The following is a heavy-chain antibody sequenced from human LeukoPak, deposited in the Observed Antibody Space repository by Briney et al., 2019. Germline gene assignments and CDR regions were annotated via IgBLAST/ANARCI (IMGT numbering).Heavy chain of an antibody. CDR3: ARELIYYGDLNPFDY. CDR2: IYYSGST. D-gene: IGHD4-17*01. V-gene: IGHV4-39*07. CDR1: GGSISSSSYY. J-gene: IGHJ4*02. Sequence: SETLSLTCTVSGGSISSSSYYWGWIRQPPGKGLEWIGSIYYSGSTYYNPSLKSRVTISVDTSKNQFSLKLSSVTAADTAVYYCARELIYYGDLNPFDYWGQGTLVTVSS.